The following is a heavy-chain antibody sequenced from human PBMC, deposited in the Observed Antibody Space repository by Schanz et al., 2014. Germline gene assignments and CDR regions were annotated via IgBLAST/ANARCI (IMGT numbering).Heavy chain of an antibody. Sequence: EVRLVESGGGLVKAGGSLRLSCAASGFSFSTYGMTWVRQAPGKGLEWVSSISSSSMYIYQADSMRGRFTISRDNAKNSLYLQMNSLRAEDTALYYCARDTAQSCIGPSCFEYFQHWGQGALDTVAS. CDR2: ISSSSMYI. CDR1: GFSFSTYG. J-gene: IGHJ1*01. V-gene: IGHV3-21*04. D-gene: IGHD2-2*01. CDR3: ARDTAQSCIGPSCFEYFQH.